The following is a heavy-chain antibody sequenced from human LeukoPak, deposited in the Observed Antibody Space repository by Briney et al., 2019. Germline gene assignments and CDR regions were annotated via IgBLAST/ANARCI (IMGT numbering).Heavy chain of an antibody. CDR1: GYTFTGYY. CDR3: ARDRRYCSGGGCPGSTYYFDY. D-gene: IGHD2-15*01. Sequence: ASVKVSCKASGYTFTGYYMHWVRQAPGQGLEWMGRINPNSGDTNYAQKFQGRVTMTRDTSISTAYLELSRLRSDDTAVYYCARDRRYCSGGGCPGSTYYFDYWGQGTLVTVSS. V-gene: IGHV1-2*06. CDR2: INPNSGDT. J-gene: IGHJ4*02.